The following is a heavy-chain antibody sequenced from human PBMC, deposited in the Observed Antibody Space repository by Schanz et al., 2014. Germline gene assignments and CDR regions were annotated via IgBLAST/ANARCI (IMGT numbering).Heavy chain of an antibody. V-gene: IGHV3-23*04. CDR2: ISGSGGST. D-gene: IGHD1-1*01. CDR3: ARRVPYSFGLDV. CDR1: GFTFSIHY. Sequence: EVQLVESGGGLVQPGGSLRLSCAASGFTFSIHYMSWVRQAPGKGLAWVSAISGSGGSTYYADSVKGRFTISRDNSKNTLYLQMNSLRDEDTAMYYCARRVPYSFGLDVWGQGATVTVSS. J-gene: IGHJ6*02.